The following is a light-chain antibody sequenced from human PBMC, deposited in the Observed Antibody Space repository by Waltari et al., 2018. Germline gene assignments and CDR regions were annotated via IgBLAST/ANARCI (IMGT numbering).Light chain of an antibody. Sequence: DIVMTQSPDSLAVSLGERATINCKSSQSVLYSSNNKNYLAWYRQKPGQPPKLLIYWASNRESGVPARFSGSGSGTDFTLTINSLQPEDLATYYCLQDYDYPWTFGQGTKVEIK. V-gene: IGKV4-1*01. CDR2: WAS. CDR1: QSVLYSSNNKNY. J-gene: IGKJ1*01. CDR3: LQDYDYPWT.